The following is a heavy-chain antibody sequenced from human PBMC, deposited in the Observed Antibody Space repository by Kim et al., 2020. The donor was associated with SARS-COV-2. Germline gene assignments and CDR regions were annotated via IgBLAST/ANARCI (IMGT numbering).Heavy chain of an antibody. CDR3: ARRGAVDAFDI. V-gene: IGHV4-39*01. J-gene: IGHJ3*02. D-gene: IGHD6-19*01. Sequence: YNPSLQSRVTISVDTSKNQFSLKLSSVTAADTAVYYCARRGAVDAFDIWGQGTMVTVSS.